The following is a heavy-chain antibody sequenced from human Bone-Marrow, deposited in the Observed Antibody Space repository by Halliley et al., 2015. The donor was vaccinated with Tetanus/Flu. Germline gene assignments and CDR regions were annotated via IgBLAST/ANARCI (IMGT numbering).Heavy chain of an antibody. J-gene: IGHJ4*02. Sequence: SLRLSCATSGFTFSSHAMSWVRQAPGKGLEWVSSITSGGVTTEYADSVKGRFTISRDNSRNTVSLRMSSLRAEDTALYYCAKARYGSGRSFFDDWGQGTLVTVSS. D-gene: IGHD3-10*01. CDR1: GFTFSSHA. V-gene: IGHV3-23*01. CDR3: AKARYGSGRSFFDD. CDR2: ITSGGVTT.